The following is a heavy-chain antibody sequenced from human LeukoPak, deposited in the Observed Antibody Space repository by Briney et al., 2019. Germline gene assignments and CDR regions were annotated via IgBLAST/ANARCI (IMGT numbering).Heavy chain of an antibody. J-gene: IGHJ4*02. Sequence: GGSLRLSCAASGFTFSSYGMHWVRQAPGKGLEWVAFIRYDGNNKYYADSVKGRFTISRDNSKNTLFLQMNSLRAEDTAVYYCAKDGGGWLQLSFDYWGQGTLVTVSS. CDR2: IRYDGNNK. CDR1: GFTFSSYG. D-gene: IGHD5-24*01. V-gene: IGHV3-30*02. CDR3: AKDGGGWLQLSFDY.